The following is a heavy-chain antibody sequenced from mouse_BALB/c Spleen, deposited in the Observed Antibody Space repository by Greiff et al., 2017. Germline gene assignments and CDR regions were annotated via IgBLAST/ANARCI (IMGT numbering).Heavy chain of an antibody. CDR2: IWAGGST. CDR1: GFSLTSYG. Sequence: QVQLQQSGPGLVAPSQSLSITCTVSGFSLTSYGVHWVRQPPGKGLEWLGVIWAGGSTNSNSALMSILSISNDNSKSQVFLKMNRLPTDDTAVYYGAGDVNYDNYWFAYWGQGTLVTVSA. V-gene: IGHV2-9*02. D-gene: IGHD2-1*01. CDR3: AGDVNYDNYWFAY. J-gene: IGHJ3*01.